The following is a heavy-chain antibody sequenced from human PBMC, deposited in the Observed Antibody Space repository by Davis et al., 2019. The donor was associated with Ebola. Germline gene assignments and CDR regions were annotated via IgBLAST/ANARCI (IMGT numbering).Heavy chain of an antibody. CDR1: GGSISSYY. CDR3: ARGHIVVVPAAILNWFDP. CDR2: IYYSGST. Sequence: SETLSLTCTVSGGSISSYYWSWIRQPPGKGLEWIGYIYYSGSTNYNPSLKSRVTISVDTSKNQFSLKLSSVTAADTAVYYCARGHIVVVPAAILNWFDPWGQGTTVTVSS. V-gene: IGHV4-59*08. D-gene: IGHD2-2*01. J-gene: IGHJ5*01.